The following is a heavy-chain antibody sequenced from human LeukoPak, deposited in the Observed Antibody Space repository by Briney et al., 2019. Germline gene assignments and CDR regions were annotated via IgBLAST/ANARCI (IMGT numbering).Heavy chain of an antibody. CDR2: INHSGST. CDR1: GGSFSGYY. Sequence: SETLSLTCAVYGGSFSGYYWSWIRQPPGKGLEWIGDINHSGSTNYNPSLKSRVTISVDTSKNQFSLNLSSVTAADTAVYYCARGYSSSWLTFDYWGQGTLVTVSS. J-gene: IGHJ4*02. D-gene: IGHD6-13*01. CDR3: ARGYSSSWLTFDY. V-gene: IGHV4-34*01.